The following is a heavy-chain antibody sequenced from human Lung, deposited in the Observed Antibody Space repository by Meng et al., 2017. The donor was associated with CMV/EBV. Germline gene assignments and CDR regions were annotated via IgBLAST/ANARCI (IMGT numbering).Heavy chain of an antibody. Sequence: CAASGFLFSDAWMTWVRQAPGKGLEWVGRIKSNSDAGTTDYAAPVKGRFTISRDDSENTMYLQMNSLKSEDTAVYYCTTDRSLYFFDYWGQGTLVTVS. D-gene: IGHD3-16*02. CDR2: IKSNSDAGTT. J-gene: IGHJ4*02. CDR1: GFLFSDAW. CDR3: TTDRSLYFFDY. V-gene: IGHV3-15*01.